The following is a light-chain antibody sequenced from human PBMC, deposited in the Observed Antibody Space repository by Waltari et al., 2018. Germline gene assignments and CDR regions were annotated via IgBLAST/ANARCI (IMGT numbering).Light chain of an antibody. CDR1: QSISSSF. CDR3: QQYGSSPPFT. Sequence: IVLTQSPGTLSLSPGERVTLSCRASQSISSSFLAWYRQKPGQAPSRLIHGASSRATGITDRFSGSGSGTDFTLTISRLEPEDFTVYYCQQYGSSPPFTFGQGTKLEI. J-gene: IGKJ2*01. V-gene: IGKV3-20*01. CDR2: GAS.